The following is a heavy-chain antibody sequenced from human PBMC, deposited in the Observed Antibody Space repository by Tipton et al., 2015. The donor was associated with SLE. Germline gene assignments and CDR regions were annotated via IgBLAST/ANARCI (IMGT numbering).Heavy chain of an antibody. Sequence: TLSLTCTVPGGSISSYYWSWIRQPPGKGLGWIGYIYYSGSTNYNPPLKSRVTISVDTSKNQFSLKVRSVTAADPAVYYWARGPRVPGANGVYYYGMDVWGQGTTVTVSS. D-gene: IGHD1-26*01. CDR3: ARGPRVPGANGVYYYGMDV. CDR2: IYYSGST. CDR1: GGSISSYY. J-gene: IGHJ6*02. V-gene: IGHV4-59*12.